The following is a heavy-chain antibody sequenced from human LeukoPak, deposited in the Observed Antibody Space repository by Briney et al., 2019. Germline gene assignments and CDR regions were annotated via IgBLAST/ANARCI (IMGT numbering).Heavy chain of an antibody. V-gene: IGHV3-21*01. J-gene: IGHJ6*03. Sequence: GGSLRLSCAASGFTFRTYSMNWVRQAPGKGLEWVSSISDGSTYIYYADSVKGRFTISRDNAENSLFLQINSLRADDTAVYYCARGLVVVPSAIRTYYYYMDVWGKGTTVTVSS. D-gene: IGHD2-2*02. CDR3: ARGLVVVPSAIRTYYYYMDV. CDR1: GFTFRTYS. CDR2: ISDGSTYI.